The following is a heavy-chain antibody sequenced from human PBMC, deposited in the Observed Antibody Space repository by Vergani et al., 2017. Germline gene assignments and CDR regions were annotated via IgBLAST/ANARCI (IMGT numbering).Heavy chain of an antibody. J-gene: IGHJ6*03. CDR3: AKGIVATITRYYMDV. CDR2: ISWNSGSI. Sequence: EVQLVESGGGLVQPGRSLRLSCAASGFTFDDYAMHWVRQAPGKGLEWVSGISWNSGSIGYADSVKGRFTISRDNAKNSLYLQMNSLRAEDTALYYCAKGIVATITRYYMDVWGKGTTVTVSS. V-gene: IGHV3-9*01. CDR1: GFTFDDYA. D-gene: IGHD5-12*01.